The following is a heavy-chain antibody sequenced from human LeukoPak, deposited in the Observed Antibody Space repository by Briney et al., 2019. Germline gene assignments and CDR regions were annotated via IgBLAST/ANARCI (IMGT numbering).Heavy chain of an antibody. CDR1: GFTFRNYN. D-gene: IGHD3/OR15-3a*01. CDR3: VRVTWTGVAY. V-gene: IGHV3-7*01. J-gene: IGHJ4*02. CDR2: IRPDGSEK. Sequence: GGSLRLSCAASGFTFRNYNMNWVRQAPGKGLEWVADIRPDGSEKYYVDSVKGRFTISRDNAKNSLYLQMNSLRAEDTAVYYCVRVTWTGVAYWGQGTLVTVSS.